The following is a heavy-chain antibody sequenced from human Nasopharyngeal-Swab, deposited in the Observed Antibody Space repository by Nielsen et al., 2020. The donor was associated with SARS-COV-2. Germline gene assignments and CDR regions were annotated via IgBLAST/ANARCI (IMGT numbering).Heavy chain of an antibody. CDR1: GFTFSASS. CDR2: IRSKVNDYST. V-gene: IGHV3-73*01. J-gene: IGHJ3*02. Sequence: GESLKISCAASGFTFSASSINWVRQASGKGLEWIGRIRSKVNDYSTTYGVSVKGRFNFSSDDSKYTAYPQMNSLKTEDTAVYYCARDMWRVVATAGASGAFDIWGRETMVTVSS. D-gene: IGHD5-12*01. CDR3: ARDMWRVVATAGASGAFDI.